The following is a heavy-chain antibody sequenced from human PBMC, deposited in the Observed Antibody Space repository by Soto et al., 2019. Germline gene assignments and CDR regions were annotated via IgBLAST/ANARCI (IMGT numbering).Heavy chain of an antibody. CDR2: IIPIFGTA. CDR1: GGTFSSYA. V-gene: IGHV1-69*13. Sequence: GASVKVSCKASGGTFSSYAISWVRQAPGQGLEWMGGIIPIFGTANYAQKFQGRVTITADESTSTAYVELSSLRSEDTAVYYCARAERRLHYYYYGMDVWGQGTTVTVSS. D-gene: IGHD1-1*01. CDR3: ARAERRLHYYYYGMDV. J-gene: IGHJ6*02.